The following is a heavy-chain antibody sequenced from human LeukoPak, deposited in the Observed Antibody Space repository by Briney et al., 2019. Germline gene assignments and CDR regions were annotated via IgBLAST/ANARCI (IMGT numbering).Heavy chain of an antibody. J-gene: IGHJ3*02. D-gene: IGHD6-13*01. V-gene: IGHV1-46*01. CDR1: GDTLTGFY. CDR2: INPSSGNT. CDR3: ARVREQLDGDAFDI. Sequence: GISENLTHKVCGDTLTGFYVYSARGAPGQWIEWMGIINPSSGNTSYSQKFQGRVTMTRDTSTSTVYMELSSLRSEDTAVYYCARVREQLDGDAFDIWGQGTMVTVSS.